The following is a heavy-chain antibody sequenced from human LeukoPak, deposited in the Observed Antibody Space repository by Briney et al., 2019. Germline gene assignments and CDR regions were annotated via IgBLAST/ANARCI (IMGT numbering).Heavy chain of an antibody. J-gene: IGHJ4*02. CDR3: ARDSADGIAVAGTFDY. Sequence: ASVKVSCKASGYTFTSYYMHWVRQALGQGLEWMGIINPSGGSTSYAQKFQGRVTMTRDTSTSTVYMELSSLRSEDTAVYYCARDSADGIAVAGTFDYWGQGTLVTVSS. CDR2: INPSGGST. V-gene: IGHV1-46*01. D-gene: IGHD6-19*01. CDR1: GYTFTSYY.